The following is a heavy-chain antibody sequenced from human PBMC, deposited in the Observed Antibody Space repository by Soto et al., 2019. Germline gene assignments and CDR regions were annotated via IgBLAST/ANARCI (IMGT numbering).Heavy chain of an antibody. D-gene: IGHD6-19*01. V-gene: IGHV5-51*01. CDR2: MNQSDSDT. CDR1: GYRFTTYW. Sequence: EVQLVQSGAEVKHPGESLKISCKGSGYRFTTYWIGWVRQMPGKALEWMGLMNQSDSDTRYRTSLQGQVTISADKSTTTAYLQWSRLRASDTAIYYCAIALAGTYYFDYWGQGTLVTVSS. J-gene: IGHJ4*02. CDR3: AIALAGTYYFDY.